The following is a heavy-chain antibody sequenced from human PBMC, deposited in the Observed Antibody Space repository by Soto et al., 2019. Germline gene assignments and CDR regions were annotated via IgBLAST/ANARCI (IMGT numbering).Heavy chain of an antibody. CDR1: GYTFSSIG. D-gene: IGHD3-10*01. CDR3: ARDLDASGSYYTDY. CDR2: ISPYKGNT. V-gene: IGHV1-18*01. J-gene: IGHJ4*02. Sequence: QVQLGQSGAEVKKPGSSVKVSCKASGYTFSSIGISGVRQAPGQGLEWRGWISPYKGNTHYAQGLQGRVTMTTDTSTSTAYLELRSLRSDDTAVYYCARDLDASGSYYTDYWGQGTLVTVSS.